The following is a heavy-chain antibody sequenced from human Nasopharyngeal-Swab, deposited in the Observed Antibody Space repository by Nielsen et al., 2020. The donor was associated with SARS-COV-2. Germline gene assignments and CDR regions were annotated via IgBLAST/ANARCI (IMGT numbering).Heavy chain of an antibody. Sequence: SETLSLTCTVSGGSISSYYWSWIRQPPGKGLEWIGYIYYSGSTNYNPALKSRVTISLDTSKNPFSLKLSSVTAADTAVYYCARENVLRYFDWLLNDAFDIWGQGTMVTVSS. CDR3: ARENVLRYFDWLLNDAFDI. CDR2: IYYSGST. V-gene: IGHV4-59*13. D-gene: IGHD3-9*01. CDR1: GGSISSYY. J-gene: IGHJ3*02.